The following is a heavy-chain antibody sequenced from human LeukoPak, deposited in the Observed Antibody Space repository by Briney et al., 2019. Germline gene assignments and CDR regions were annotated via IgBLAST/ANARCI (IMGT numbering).Heavy chain of an antibody. V-gene: IGHV3-15*01. CDR1: GFTLKNAW. J-gene: IGHJ4*02. CDR2: IKSKTDGGTT. Sequence: LGGSLTLPCAPSGFTLKNAWMRWVRQAPGKGGEWVGRIKSKTDGGTTDHAAPVKGSFTISRDDSKNTLYLQMNSLKTEDTAVYYCARWTAAPAGGYFDYWGQGTLVTVSS. D-gene: IGHD5-24*01. CDR3: ARWTAAPAGGYFDY.